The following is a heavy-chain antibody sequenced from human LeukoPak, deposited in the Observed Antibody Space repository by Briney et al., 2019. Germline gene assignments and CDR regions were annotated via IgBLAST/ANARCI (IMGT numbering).Heavy chain of an antibody. V-gene: IGHV6-1*01. D-gene: IGHD2-2*01. CDR2: TYYRSTWYN. CDR3: ARRLTQYDCFDP. CDR1: GDIVSSNSVT. J-gene: IGHJ5*02. Sequence: SQTLSLTCAISGDIVSSNSVTWNRIRQSPSRGLAWLGRTYYRSTWYNDHAVSVRGRITVNPDTSQNQFSLHLHSVTPEDTAVYYCARRLTQYDCFDPWGQGILVTVSS.